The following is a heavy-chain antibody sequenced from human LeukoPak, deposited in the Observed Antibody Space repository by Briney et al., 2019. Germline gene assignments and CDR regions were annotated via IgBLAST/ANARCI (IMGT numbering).Heavy chain of an antibody. CDR2: IYSGGST. CDR3: ARDPLGSSSSPTNYGMDV. CDR1: GYTFYNYA. D-gene: IGHD6-6*01. J-gene: IGHJ6*02. V-gene: IGHV3-66*02. Sequence: GGSLRLSCAASGYTFYNYAVTWVRQAPGKGLEWVSVIYSGGSTYYADSVKGRFTISRDNSKNTLYLQMNSLRAEDTAVYYCARDPLGSSSSPTNYGMDVWGQGTTVTVSS.